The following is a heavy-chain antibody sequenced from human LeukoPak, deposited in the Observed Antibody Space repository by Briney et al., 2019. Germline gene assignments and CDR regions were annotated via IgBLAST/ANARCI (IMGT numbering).Heavy chain of an antibody. V-gene: IGHV3-30*02. Sequence: PGGSLRLSCAASGFTFSSYGMHWVRQAPGKGLEWVAFIRCDGSNKYYADSVKGRFTISRDNSKNTLYLQMNSLRAEDTAVYYCAKVGGIYDFWSGSTTNYFDYWGQGTLVTVSS. D-gene: IGHD3-3*01. CDR3: AKVGGIYDFWSGSTTNYFDY. CDR1: GFTFSSYG. J-gene: IGHJ4*02. CDR2: IRCDGSNK.